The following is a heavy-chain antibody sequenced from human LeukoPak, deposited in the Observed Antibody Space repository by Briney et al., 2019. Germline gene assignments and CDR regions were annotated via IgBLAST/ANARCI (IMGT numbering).Heavy chain of an antibody. CDR3: ARDDYGETFDY. D-gene: IGHD4-17*01. J-gene: IGHJ4*02. V-gene: IGHV3-23*01. CDR1: GFTFSSYA. Sequence: GGSLRLSCAASGFTFSSYAMSWVRQAPGKGLEWVSAISGLGGSTYYADSVKGRFTISRDNSKNTLYLQMNSLRAEGTAVYYCARDDYGETFDYWGQGTLVTVSS. CDR2: ISGLGGST.